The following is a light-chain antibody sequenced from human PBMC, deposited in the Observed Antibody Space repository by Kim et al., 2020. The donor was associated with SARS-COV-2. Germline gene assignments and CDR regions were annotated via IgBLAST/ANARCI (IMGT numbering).Light chain of an antibody. J-gene: IGKJ4*01. CDR1: QGISSY. Sequence: AIRMTQSPSSFSASTGDRVTITCRASQGISSYLAWYQQKPGKAPKLLIYAASTLQSGVPSRFSGSGSGTDFTLTISCLQSEDFATYYCQQYYSYPLTFGRDQGGYQT. V-gene: IGKV1-8*01. CDR3: QQYYSYPLT. CDR2: AAS.